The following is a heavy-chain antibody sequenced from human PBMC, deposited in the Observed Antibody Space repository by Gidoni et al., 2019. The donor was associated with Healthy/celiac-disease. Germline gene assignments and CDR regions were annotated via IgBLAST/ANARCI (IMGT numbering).Heavy chain of an antibody. Sequence: EVQLVESGGGLVKPGGSLRLSCAAPGFTFSTAWMSWVRQAPGKGLEWVGRIKSKTDGGRTDYAATVKGRFTISRDDSKNTLYLQMNSLKTEDTAVYYCTTAPLGAAAGRRRYYFDYWGQGTLVTVSS. D-gene: IGHD6-13*01. CDR2: IKSKTDGGRT. V-gene: IGHV3-15*01. CDR1: GFTFSTAW. J-gene: IGHJ4*02. CDR3: TTAPLGAAAGRRRYYFDY.